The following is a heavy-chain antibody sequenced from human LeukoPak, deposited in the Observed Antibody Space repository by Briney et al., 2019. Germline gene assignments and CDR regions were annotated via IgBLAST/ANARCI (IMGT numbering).Heavy chain of an antibody. D-gene: IGHD3-22*01. CDR3: ARDLLTYYYDSSGYFDY. J-gene: IGHJ4*02. Sequence: SETLSLTCTVSGGSISSYYWSWIRQPAGKGLEWIGRIYTSGSTNYNPSLTSRVTMSVDTSKNQFSLKLSSVTAADTAVYYCARDLLTYYYDSSGYFDYWGQGTLVTVSS. CDR2: IYTSGST. V-gene: IGHV4-4*07. CDR1: GGSISSYY.